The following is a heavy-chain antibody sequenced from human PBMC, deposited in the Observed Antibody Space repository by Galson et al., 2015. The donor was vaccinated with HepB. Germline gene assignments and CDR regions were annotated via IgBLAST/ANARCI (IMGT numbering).Heavy chain of an antibody. D-gene: IGHD1-26*01. V-gene: IGHV3-48*01. Sequence: SLRLSCAASGFTFSSYSMNWVRQAPGKGLEWVSYISSSSSTIYYADSVKGRFTISRDNAKNSLYLQMNSLRAEDTAVYYCASPPRGGSYYNWYFDLWGRGTLVTVSS. CDR3: ASPPRGGSYYNWYFDL. J-gene: IGHJ2*01. CDR1: GFTFSSYS. CDR2: ISSSSSTI.